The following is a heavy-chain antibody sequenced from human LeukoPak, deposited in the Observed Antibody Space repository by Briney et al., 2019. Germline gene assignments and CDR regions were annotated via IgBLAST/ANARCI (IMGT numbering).Heavy chain of an antibody. CDR2: IKQDGSEK. V-gene: IGHV3-7*04. Sequence: PGGSLRLCCAVSRFTFSNYWMSWVRQAPGKGLEWVANIKQDGSEKYYVDSVKGRFTISRDNAKNSLYLQMNSLRAEDRAVYYCARDRCSSTSCFIDYWGQGTLVTVSS. J-gene: IGHJ4*02. D-gene: IGHD2-2*01. CDR1: RFTFSNYW. CDR3: ARDRCSSTSCFIDY.